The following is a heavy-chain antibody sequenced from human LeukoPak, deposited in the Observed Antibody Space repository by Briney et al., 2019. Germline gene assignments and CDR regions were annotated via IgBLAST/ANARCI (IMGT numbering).Heavy chain of an antibody. CDR2: IKSKTDGGTT. CDR3: TTVHQAVAGLGNEVY. J-gene: IGHJ4*02. CDR1: GFTFSNAW. V-gene: IGHV3-15*01. D-gene: IGHD6-19*01. Sequence: TGGSLRLSCAASGFTFSNAWMSWVRQAPGKGLEWVGRIKSKTDGGTTDYAAPVKGIFTISRDDSKNTLYLQMNSLKTEDTAVYYCTTVHQAVAGLGNEVYWGQGTLVTVSS.